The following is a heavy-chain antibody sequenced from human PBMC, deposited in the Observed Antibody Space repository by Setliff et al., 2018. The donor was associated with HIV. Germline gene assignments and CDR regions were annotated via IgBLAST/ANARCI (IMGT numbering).Heavy chain of an antibody. Sequence: GGSLRLSCVVSGFTLSTYSMNWVRQAPGKGLEWISYIGSGDRGIYYADSVKGRFTISRDNVRNSIYLQMNSLRPEDTAVYYCARVTDYYGSGSYYQEAGPRYYYYGMDVWGQGTTVTVSS. CDR2: IGSGDRGI. CDR3: ARVTDYYGSGSYYQEAGPRYYYYGMDV. V-gene: IGHV3-48*01. J-gene: IGHJ6*02. CDR1: GFTLSTYS. D-gene: IGHD3-10*01.